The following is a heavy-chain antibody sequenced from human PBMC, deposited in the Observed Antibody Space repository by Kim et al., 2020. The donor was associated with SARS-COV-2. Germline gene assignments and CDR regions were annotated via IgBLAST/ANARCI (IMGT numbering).Heavy chain of an antibody. J-gene: IGHJ4*02. CDR3: DASDY. CDR2: ISDSGFRT. V-gene: IGHV3-23*01. Sequence: GGSLRLSCAASGFTFRGYAMSWARQAPGKGLEWVSTISDSGFRTHYTDPVKGRFTISRDNSKSTLFLQMNSLRVEDTAVYYCDASDYWGQESLVTVSS. CDR1: GFTFRGYA.